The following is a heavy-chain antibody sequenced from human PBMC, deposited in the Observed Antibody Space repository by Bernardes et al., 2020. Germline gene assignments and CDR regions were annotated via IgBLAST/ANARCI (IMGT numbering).Heavy chain of an antibody. CDR2: IYPGDFDT. CDR1: GFRFTTTW. J-gene: IGHJ2*01. CDR3: ARLNGRYFDI. Sequence: GESLKISCKASGFRFTTTWIAWVRQMPGRGLEHMGIIYPGDFDTRYGPSFQGQVTMSVDRSITTAYLQWSSLRASDTAMYFCARLNGRYFDIWGRGTLVTVSS. V-gene: IGHV5-51*01. D-gene: IGHD2-8*01.